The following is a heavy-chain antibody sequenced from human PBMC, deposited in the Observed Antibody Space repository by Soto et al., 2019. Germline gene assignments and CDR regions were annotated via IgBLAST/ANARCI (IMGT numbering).Heavy chain of an antibody. J-gene: IGHJ4*02. CDR3: TGLVDY. CDR1: GFTFSNAW. V-gene: IGHV3-15*07. CDR2: IKSKTDSGTT. D-gene: IGHD6-6*01. Sequence: EVQLVESGGGLVKPGGSLRLSCVASGFTFSNAWMNWVRQAPGKGLEWVGRIKSKTDSGTTDYAAPMKGRFTISRDDSKNTLYLQMNSLKTEDTAVYFCTGLVDYWGQGTLVTVSS.